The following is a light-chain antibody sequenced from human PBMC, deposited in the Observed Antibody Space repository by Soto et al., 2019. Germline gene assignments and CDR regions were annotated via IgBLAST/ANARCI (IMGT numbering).Light chain of an antibody. V-gene: IGKV1-5*03. CDR3: QHYNIYSEA. CDR1: QTISSW. Sequence: IQMTLPPSTLSGSVGDRVAITCRASQTISSWLAWYQQKPGKAPKLLIYKASTLKSGVPSRFSGSGSGTEFTLTISSLQPYDFATYYSQHYNIYSEAFGQGTKVDIK. J-gene: IGKJ1*01. CDR2: KAS.